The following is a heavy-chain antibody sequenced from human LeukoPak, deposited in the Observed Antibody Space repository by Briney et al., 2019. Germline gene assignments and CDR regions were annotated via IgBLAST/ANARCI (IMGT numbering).Heavy chain of an antibody. J-gene: IGHJ4*02. CDR2: INHSGST. D-gene: IGHD6-13*01. CDR3: ARRPRSSWLGTFDY. CDR1: GGSFSGYY. V-gene: IGHV4-34*01. Sequence: PSETLSLTCAVYGGSFSGYYWSWIRQPPGKELEWIGEINHSGSTNYNPSLKSRVTISVDTSKNRFSLKLSSVTAADTAVYYCARRPRSSWLGTFDYWGQGTLVTVSS.